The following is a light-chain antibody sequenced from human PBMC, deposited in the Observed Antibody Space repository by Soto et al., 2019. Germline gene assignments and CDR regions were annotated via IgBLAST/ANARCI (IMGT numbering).Light chain of an antibody. CDR3: QQYSSYSRT. CDR2: DDS. Sequence: EIQMTQSPCALPASVGGGGTVTCLASQSIRSWLALYQEKPGKDPKLLIYDDSSLESGVPSRFSGSGSGTEFTLTISSLQPDDYATYYCQQYSSYSRTFGQGTKVDIK. V-gene: IGKV1-5*01. J-gene: IGKJ1*01. CDR1: QSIRSW.